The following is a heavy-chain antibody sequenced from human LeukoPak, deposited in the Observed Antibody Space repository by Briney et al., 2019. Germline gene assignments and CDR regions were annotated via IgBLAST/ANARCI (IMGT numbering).Heavy chain of an antibody. V-gene: IGHV3-23*01. Sequence: PGGSLRLSCAASGFPFSTNDMSWVRQPPGKGLEWVSAISGSASGGTTYEDSVKGRFTISRVNSKGTLYLQMNSLRAEDTAVYYCAKVKTHWYFDNWGRGTLVTVSS. J-gene: IGHJ4*02. CDR1: GFPFSTND. D-gene: IGHD1-1*01. CDR2: ISGSASGGT. CDR3: AKVKTHWYFDN.